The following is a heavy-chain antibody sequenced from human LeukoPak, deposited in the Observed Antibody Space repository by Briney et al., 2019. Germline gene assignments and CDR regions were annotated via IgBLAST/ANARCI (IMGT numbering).Heavy chain of an antibody. CDR2: IYYSGST. J-gene: IGHJ4*02. CDR3: ATVPMVRGVIALDY. Sequence: SETLSLTCTVSGGSISSSSYYWGWIRQPPGKGLEWIGSIYYSGSTYYNPSLKSRVTISVDTSKNQFSLKLSSVTAADTAVYYCATVPMVRGVIALDYWGQGTLVTVSS. CDR1: GGSISSSSYY. D-gene: IGHD3-10*01. V-gene: IGHV4-39*07.